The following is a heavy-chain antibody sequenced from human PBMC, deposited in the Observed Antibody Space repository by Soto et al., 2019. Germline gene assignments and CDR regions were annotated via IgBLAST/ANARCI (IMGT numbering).Heavy chain of an antibody. Sequence: ASVKVSCKASGYTFTSYAMHWVRQAPGQRLEWMGWINAGNGNTKYSQKFQGRVTITRDTSASTAYMELSSLRSEDTAVYYCASYSIRRYYYYGMDVWGQGTTVTVSS. D-gene: IGHD1-20*01. CDR1: GYTFTSYA. CDR3: ASYSIRRYYYYGMDV. CDR2: INAGNGNT. J-gene: IGHJ6*02. V-gene: IGHV1-3*01.